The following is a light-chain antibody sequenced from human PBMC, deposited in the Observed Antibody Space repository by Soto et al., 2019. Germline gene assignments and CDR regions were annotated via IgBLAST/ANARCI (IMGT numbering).Light chain of an antibody. V-gene: IGKV3-20*01. CDR1: QSVSSSY. Sequence: IVLTQSPGTLSLSPGERATLSCRASQSVSSSYLVWYQQRPGQPPRLLIYGTSTRAAGISDRFSGSGSGTDFTLTIYRLEPGDSVVSYCQQYGTSALSLGACTKV. CDR2: GTS. CDR3: QQYGTSALS. J-gene: IGKJ4*01.